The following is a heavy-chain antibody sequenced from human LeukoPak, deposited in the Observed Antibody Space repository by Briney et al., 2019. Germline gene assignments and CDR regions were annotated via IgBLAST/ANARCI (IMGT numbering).Heavy chain of an antibody. Sequence: GSSVKVSCKASGSTFSSYAISWVRQAPGQGLEWMGRIIPILGIANYAQKFQGRVTITADKSTSTAYMELSSLRSEDTAVYYCARGRVTGTTRLYYFDYWGQGTLVTVSS. CDR3: ARGRVTGTTRLYYFDY. J-gene: IGHJ4*02. V-gene: IGHV1-69*04. CDR2: IIPILGIA. D-gene: IGHD1-20*01. CDR1: GSTFSSYA.